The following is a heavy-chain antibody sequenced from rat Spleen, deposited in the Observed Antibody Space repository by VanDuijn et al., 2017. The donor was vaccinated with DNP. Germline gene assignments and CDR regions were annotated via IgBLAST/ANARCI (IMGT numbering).Heavy chain of an antibody. CDR1: GFSLTRYA. CDR2: VSGGGIT. D-gene: IGHD1-12*02. V-gene: IGHV2-6*01. J-gene: IGHJ2*01. CDR3: ARDGGGGDLDY. Sequence: QVQLKESGPGLVQPSRTLSLSCTVSGFSLTRYAVAWVRQPPGKGLEWIAAVSGGGITYYNSALRSRLSISRDTSKSQVFLKMNSLQTEDTATYYCARDGGGGDLDYWGQGVMVTVSS.